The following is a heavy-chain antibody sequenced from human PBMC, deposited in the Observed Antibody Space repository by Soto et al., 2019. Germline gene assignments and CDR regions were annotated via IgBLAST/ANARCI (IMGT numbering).Heavy chain of an antibody. V-gene: IGHV4-34*01. CDR1: GGSFSGYY. J-gene: IGHJ5*02. Sequence: LSLTCAVYGGSFSGYYWSWLRQPPGKGLEWIGEINHSGSPNYNPSLKSRVTISVDTSKNQFSLKMTSVTAADMAVYYCATANWSHHYCDPWGQGTLVTVSS. CDR2: INHSGSP. D-gene: IGHD1-1*01. CDR3: ATANWSHHYCDP.